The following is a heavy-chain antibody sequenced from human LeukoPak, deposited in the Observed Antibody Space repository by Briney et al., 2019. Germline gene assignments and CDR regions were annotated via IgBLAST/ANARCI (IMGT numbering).Heavy chain of an antibody. D-gene: IGHD3-22*01. CDR1: GFTFSSYW. CDR3: ATENSSGYRY. CDR2: IKQDGSEK. J-gene: IGHJ4*02. Sequence: GGSLRLSCAASGFTFSSYWMRWVRQAPEKGLEWVANIKQDGSEKYYVDSVKGRFTISRDNAKNSLYLQMNSLRAEDTAVYYCATENSSGYRYWGQGSLVTVSS. V-gene: IGHV3-7*02.